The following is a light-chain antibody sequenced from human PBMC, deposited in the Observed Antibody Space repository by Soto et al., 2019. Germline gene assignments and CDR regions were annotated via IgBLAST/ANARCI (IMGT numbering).Light chain of an antibody. J-gene: IGKJ4*01. CDR3: QQYGSSPLT. CDR2: GAS. Sequence: EIVLTQSPGTLSLSPGERATLSCRASQSVSSSYLAWYQQKPGQAPRLLIYGASRRATGIPDRFSGSGSGTDFTLTISRLEPEDFAVYYYQQYGSSPLTFGGGTKVEIK. CDR1: QSVSSSY. V-gene: IGKV3-20*01.